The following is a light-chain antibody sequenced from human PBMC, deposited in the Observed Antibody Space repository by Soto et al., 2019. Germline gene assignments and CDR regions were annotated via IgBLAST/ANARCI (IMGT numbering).Light chain of an antibody. V-gene: IGKV1-39*01. CDR1: QNINRY. Sequence: DIQLTQSPSSLSAAVGDRVTITCRASQNINRYLNWYQQKPGTAPKLLIFSASSLQTGVPSRFSGSGSGTHFTLTISGLQPEDFAIYYCQQSFSGPTWTFGQGTKVEIK. CDR3: QQSFSGPTWT. CDR2: SAS. J-gene: IGKJ1*01.